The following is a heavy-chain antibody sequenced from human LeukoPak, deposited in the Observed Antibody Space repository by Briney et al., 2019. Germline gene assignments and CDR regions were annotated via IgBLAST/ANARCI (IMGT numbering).Heavy chain of an antibody. Sequence: GGSLRPSCEALGLTSSRNSMGWAGQAQGRGLKWVSVIYSGGSTYYADSVKGRFTISRDNSKNTLYLQMNSLRAEDTAVYYCARDRGASGWYCSDYWGQGTLVTVSS. J-gene: IGHJ4*02. CDR3: ARDRGASGWYCSDY. D-gene: IGHD6-19*01. CDR1: GLTSSRNS. V-gene: IGHV3-66*01. CDR2: IYSGGST.